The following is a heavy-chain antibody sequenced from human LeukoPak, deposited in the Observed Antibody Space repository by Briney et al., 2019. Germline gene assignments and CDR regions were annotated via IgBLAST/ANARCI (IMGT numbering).Heavy chain of an antibody. J-gene: IGHJ4*02. D-gene: IGHD3-22*01. CDR3: AKFSGGYYDGSGYQLDY. Sequence: SLSCGALGFTWSSLAMSRVPKATGKGLGGASTISGSGGSTTCAASVKGRFTISRDNSKNTLNLQMNSLRAEDTAVYYCAKFSGGYYDGSGYQLDYWGQGSLVTVSS. V-gene: IGHV3-23*01. CDR2: ISGSGGST. CDR1: GFTWSSLA.